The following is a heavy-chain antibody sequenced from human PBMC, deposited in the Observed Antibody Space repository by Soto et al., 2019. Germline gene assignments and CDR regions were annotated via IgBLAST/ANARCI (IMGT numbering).Heavy chain of an antibody. Sequence: SETLSLTCAVYGGSFSGYYWSWIRQPPGKGREWIGEINHSGSTNYNPSLKSRVTISVAPSKNQFSLKLSSVTAADTAVYYCARAVTMVRGVQRPFDPWGQGTLVTVSS. V-gene: IGHV4-34*01. CDR2: INHSGST. J-gene: IGHJ5*02. CDR1: GGSFSGYY. D-gene: IGHD3-10*01. CDR3: ARAVTMVRGVQRPFDP.